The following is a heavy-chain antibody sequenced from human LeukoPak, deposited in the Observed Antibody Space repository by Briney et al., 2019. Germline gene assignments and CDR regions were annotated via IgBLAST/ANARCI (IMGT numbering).Heavy chain of an antibody. CDR1: GGSISSGGYS. Sequence: SETLSLTCAVSGGSISSGGYSWSWIRQHPGKGLEWIGYIYYSGSTFYNPSLKSRVTISVDTSKNQFSLKLSSVTAADTAVYYCARSTVTTLLFDYWGQGTLVTVSS. CDR3: ARSTVTTLLFDY. V-gene: IGHV4-31*11. CDR2: IYYSGST. J-gene: IGHJ4*02. D-gene: IGHD4-11*01.